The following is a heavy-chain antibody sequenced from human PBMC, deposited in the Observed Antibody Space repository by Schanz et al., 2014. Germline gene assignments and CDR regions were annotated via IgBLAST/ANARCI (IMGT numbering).Heavy chain of an antibody. CDR1: GFTFSTYY. V-gene: IGHV3-21*01. D-gene: IGHD2-21*02. CDR3: ARPSDSSWYMDV. CDR2: ISSSSSYI. Sequence: VQLVESGGGLVQPRGSLRLSCAASGFTFSTYYMNWVRQAPGKGLEWVSSISSSSSYISYADSVKGRFTISRDNAKNTLYLQMNSLRAEDAAVYCCARPSDSSWYMDVWGKGTTVTVSS. J-gene: IGHJ6*03.